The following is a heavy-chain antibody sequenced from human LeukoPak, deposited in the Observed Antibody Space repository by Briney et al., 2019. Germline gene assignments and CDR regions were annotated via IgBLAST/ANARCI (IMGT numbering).Heavy chain of an antibody. CDR3: ARDQYGLGYGSLFDY. V-gene: IGHV3-11*01. CDR2: ISSSGITI. CDR1: GFTFSDYY. D-gene: IGHD3-10*01. Sequence: GGSLRLSCAASGFTFSDYYMTWIRQAPGKSLEWVSYISSSGITIYYADSVKGRFTISRDNAKKSLYLEMNCLRAEDTAVYYCARDQYGLGYGSLFDYWGQGTLVTVSS. J-gene: IGHJ4*02.